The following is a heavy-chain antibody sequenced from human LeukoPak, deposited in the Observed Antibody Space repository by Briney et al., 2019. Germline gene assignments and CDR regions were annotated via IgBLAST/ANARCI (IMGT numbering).Heavy chain of an antibody. CDR1: GFTFSSYT. CDR2: ISSSSRYI. Sequence: GGSLRLSCAASGFTFSSYTMNWVRQAPGKGLEWVSSISSSSRYIYYADSLKGRFTISRDNAKNSLYLQMTSLRVEDTAVYYCARERYYYDSTGYFPPYWYFDLWGRGTLVTVSS. V-gene: IGHV3-21*01. CDR3: ARERYYYDSTGYFPPYWYFDL. J-gene: IGHJ2*01. D-gene: IGHD3-22*01.